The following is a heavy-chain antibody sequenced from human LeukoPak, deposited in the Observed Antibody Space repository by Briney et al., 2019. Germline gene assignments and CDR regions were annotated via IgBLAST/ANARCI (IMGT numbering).Heavy chain of an antibody. CDR3: ARVGITMVRGANAQYYYYYMDV. CDR1: GFTFSSYG. CDR2: ISYDGSNK. V-gene: IGHV3-30*03. Sequence: GRSLRLSCAASGFTFSSYGMHWVRQAPGKGLEWVAVISYDGSNKYYADSVKGRFTISRDNSKNTLYLQMNSLRAEDTAVYYCARVGITMVRGANAQYYYYYMDVWGKGTTVTISS. D-gene: IGHD3-10*01. J-gene: IGHJ6*03.